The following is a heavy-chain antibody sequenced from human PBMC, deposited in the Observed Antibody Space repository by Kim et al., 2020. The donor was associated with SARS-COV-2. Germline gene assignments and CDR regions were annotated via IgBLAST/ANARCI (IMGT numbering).Heavy chain of an antibody. V-gene: IGHV1-2*02. CDR1: GYTFTGYY. J-gene: IGHJ4*02. D-gene: IGHD6-13*01. Sequence: ASVKVSCKASGYTFTGYYMHWVRQAPGQGLEWMGWINPNSGGTNYAQKFQGRVTMTRDTSISTAYMELSRLRSDDTAVYYCARDPRPPSSRQYYFDYWGQGTLVTVSS. CDR2: INPNSGGT. CDR3: ARDPRPPSSRQYYFDY.